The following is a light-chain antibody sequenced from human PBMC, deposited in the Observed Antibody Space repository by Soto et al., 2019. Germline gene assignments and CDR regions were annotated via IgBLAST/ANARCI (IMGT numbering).Light chain of an antibody. CDR1: SSDVGSYNL. J-gene: IGLJ2*01. CDR3: CSYAGSVV. Sequence: QSVLTQPASVSGSPGQSITISCTGTSSDVGSYNLVSWYQQHPGKAPKLMIYEVSKRPSGVSNRFSGSKSGNTASLTISGLQAEDEADYYCCSYAGSVVFGGGTQLTV. V-gene: IGLV2-23*02. CDR2: EVS.